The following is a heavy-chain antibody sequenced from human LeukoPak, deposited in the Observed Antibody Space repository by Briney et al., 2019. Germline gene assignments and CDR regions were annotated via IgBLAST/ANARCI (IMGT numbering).Heavy chain of an antibody. V-gene: IGHV4-61*02. J-gene: IGHJ5*02. CDR1: GGSITSGTYF. CDR2: IYTSGST. CDR3: ARLKGEFDP. Sequence: SETLSLTCTVSGGSITSGTYFWSWIRQPAGKGLEWIGRIYTSGSTNYNPSLKSRVTKSADTSKNQFSLKLNSVTAADTAVYYCARLKGEFDPWGQGTLVTVSS.